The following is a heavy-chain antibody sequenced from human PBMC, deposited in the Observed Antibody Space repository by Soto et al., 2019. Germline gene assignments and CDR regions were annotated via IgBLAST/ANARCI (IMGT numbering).Heavy chain of an antibody. J-gene: IGHJ5*02. CDR2: ISYSGST. Sequence: QVQLQESGPGLVKPSQTLSLTCTVSGGSINSGNYYWSWIRHHPGKGLEWIGYISYSGSTSYNPSLKSRATIAVDTSKNQFSLKLSSVTAADTSVYYCARLSITANGGWFDPWGQGTLVTVSS. D-gene: IGHD6-6*01. V-gene: IGHV4-31*03. CDR3: ARLSITANGGWFDP. CDR1: GGSINSGNYY.